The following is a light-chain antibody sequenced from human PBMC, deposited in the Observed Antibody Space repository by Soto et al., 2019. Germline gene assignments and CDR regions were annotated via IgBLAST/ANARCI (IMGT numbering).Light chain of an antibody. J-gene: IGLJ1*01. CDR1: SSDIGAYNY. CDR2: EVS. CDR3: SSFGGSSV. Sequence: SALTQPPSASGSPGQSVTISCTGTSSDIGAYNYVSWYQQHPGKVPKLIIFEVSNRPSGVPDRFSGSKSGNTASLTVSGLQAEDEADYYCSSFGGSSVFGTGTKVTVL. V-gene: IGLV2-8*01.